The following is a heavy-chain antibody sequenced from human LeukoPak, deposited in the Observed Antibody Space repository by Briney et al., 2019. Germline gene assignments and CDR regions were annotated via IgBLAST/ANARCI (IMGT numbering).Heavy chain of an antibody. V-gene: IGHV4-4*07. CDR2: IYTSGGT. CDR3: ARVELLWFGEPAGMDV. D-gene: IGHD3-10*01. J-gene: IGHJ6*02. Sequence: SETLSLTCTVSGGSISSYYWSWIRQPAGKGLEWIGRIYTSGGTNYNPSLKSRVTMSVDTSKNQFSLKLSSVTAADTAVYYCARVELLWFGEPAGMDVWGQGTTVTVSS. CDR1: GGSISSYY.